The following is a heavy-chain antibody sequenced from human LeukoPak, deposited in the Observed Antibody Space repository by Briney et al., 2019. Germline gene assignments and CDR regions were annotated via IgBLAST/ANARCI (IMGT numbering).Heavy chain of an antibody. V-gene: IGHV5-51*01. Sequence: GESLRISCKGSGYTFSSYWIGWVRQMPGKGLEWMGIIYPGDSDTRYSPSLQGQVTISVDTSIGTAYLQWSTLKASDTAIYYCARQNDFRLDYWGQGTLVTVSS. CDR1: GYTFSSYW. CDR2: IYPGDSDT. D-gene: IGHD3-3*01. J-gene: IGHJ4*02. CDR3: ARQNDFRLDY.